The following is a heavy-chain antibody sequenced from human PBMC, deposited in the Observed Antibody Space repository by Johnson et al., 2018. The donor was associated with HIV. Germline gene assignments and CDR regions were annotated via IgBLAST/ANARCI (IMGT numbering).Heavy chain of an antibody. D-gene: IGHD5-18*01. Sequence: EVQLVESGGGVVRPGGSLRLSCAASGFTVSSNYMSWVRQAPGKGLEWVSVIYSGGSTYYADSVKGRFTTSRANSKNTLYLQMNSLRAEDTAVYYCAKNTAMVGDAFDIWGQGTMVTVSS. CDR2: IYSGGST. V-gene: IGHV3-66*01. CDR1: GFTVSSNY. CDR3: AKNTAMVGDAFDI. J-gene: IGHJ3*02.